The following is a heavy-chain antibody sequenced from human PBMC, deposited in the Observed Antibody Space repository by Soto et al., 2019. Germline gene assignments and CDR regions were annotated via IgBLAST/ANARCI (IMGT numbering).Heavy chain of an antibody. Sequence: QVQLQQSGPGLVKPSQTLSLTCTVSGGSISYEYYHWTWIRQSPGKGLEWIGYIHYSGSIIYNPSFKSRVTLSVDTSQKQFSMQLSSVTAADTAVYFCAREDDGGDRDYYGLDVWGQGTTVTVSS. CDR3: AREDDGGDRDYYGLDV. J-gene: IGHJ6*02. CDR1: GGSISYEYYH. CDR2: IHYSGSI. V-gene: IGHV4-30-4*08. D-gene: IGHD2-21*02.